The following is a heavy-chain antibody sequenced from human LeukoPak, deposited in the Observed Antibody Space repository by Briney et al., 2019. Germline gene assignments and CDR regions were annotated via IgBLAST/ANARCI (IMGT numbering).Heavy chain of an antibody. D-gene: IGHD1-26*01. V-gene: IGHV4-38-2*02. Sequence: SETLSLTCTVSGSSISSDYYWGWIRQPPGKGLEWIGNIYHSGSTYYDPSLKSRVAISVDMSTNQFSLRLSSVTAADTAVYYCARDGWESGDYWGQGTLVTVSS. CDR3: ARDGWESGDY. CDR1: GSSISSDYY. J-gene: IGHJ4*02. CDR2: IYHSGST.